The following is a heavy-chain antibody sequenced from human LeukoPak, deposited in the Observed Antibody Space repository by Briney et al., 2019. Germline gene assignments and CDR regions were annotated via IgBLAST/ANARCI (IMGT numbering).Heavy chain of an antibody. CDR3: ARAKSGGYYYFDY. CDR1: GFTVSSNY. V-gene: IGHV3-53*04. D-gene: IGHD1-26*01. CDR2: IYSGGST. Sequence: GGSLRLSCAASGFTVSSNYMSWVRQAPGKGLEWVSVIYSGGSTYYADSVKGRFTISRHNSKNTLYLQMNSLRAEDTAVYYCARAKSGGYYYFDYWGQGTLVTVSS. J-gene: IGHJ4*02.